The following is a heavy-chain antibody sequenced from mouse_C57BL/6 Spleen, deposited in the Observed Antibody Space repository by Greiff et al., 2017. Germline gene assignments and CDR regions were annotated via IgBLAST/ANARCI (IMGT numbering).Heavy chain of an antibody. Sequence: EVQLQQSGPELVKPGASVKISCKASGYSFTGYYMNWVKQSPEKSLEWIGEINPSTGGTTYNQKFKAKATLTVDKSSSTAYMQLKSLTSEDSAVYYCARRKVYGSSHYYAMDYWGQGTSVTVSS. V-gene: IGHV1-42*01. CDR2: INPSTGGT. CDR1: GYSFTGYY. J-gene: IGHJ4*01. CDR3: ARRKVYGSSHYYAMDY. D-gene: IGHD1-1*01.